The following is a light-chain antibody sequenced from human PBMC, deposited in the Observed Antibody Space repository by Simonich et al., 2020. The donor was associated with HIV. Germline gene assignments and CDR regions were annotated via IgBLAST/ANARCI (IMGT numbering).Light chain of an antibody. J-gene: IGKJ1*01. CDR2: WAS. CDR1: QSVLYNSNNKNY. CDR3: QQYYSTPTWT. Sequence: DIVMTQSPDSLAVSLGERATINCKSSQSVLYNSNNKNYIAWYQQKPGQPPKLLIYWASSLESGVPTRFSGSGSGTDFTLTISSLQAEDVAVYYCQQYYSTPTWTFGQGTKVEIK. V-gene: IGKV4-1*01.